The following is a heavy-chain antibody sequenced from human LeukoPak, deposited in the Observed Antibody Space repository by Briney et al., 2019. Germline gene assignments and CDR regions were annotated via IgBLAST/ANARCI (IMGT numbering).Heavy chain of an antibody. D-gene: IGHD5-24*01. Sequence: GGSLRLSCAASGFIFSSYAMHWVRQAPGKGLEWVAFISYDGSNKHYAEPVQGRFTISRDNYKNTLYLQMNSLRPEDTAVYYCARARFGYNRGPFDYWGQGILVTVSS. V-gene: IGHV3-30-3*01. CDR1: GFIFSSYA. CDR3: ARARFGYNRGPFDY. J-gene: IGHJ4*02. CDR2: ISYDGSNK.